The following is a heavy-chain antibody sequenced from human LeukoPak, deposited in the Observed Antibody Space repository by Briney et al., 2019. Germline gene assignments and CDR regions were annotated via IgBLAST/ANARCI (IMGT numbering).Heavy chain of an antibody. J-gene: IGHJ6*03. CDR3: ARLSAYYYGSFFYYYMDV. D-gene: IGHD3-10*01. V-gene: IGHV3-74*01. CDR1: GFTFSSYW. CDR2: IKSDGST. Sequence: GGSLRLSCAASGFTFSSYWMHWVRQTPGKGLVWVSRIKSDGSTIYADSVKGRFTISRDNAKNTLYLQMNSLRAEDTALYYCARLSAYYYGSFFYYYMDVWGKGTTVTVSS.